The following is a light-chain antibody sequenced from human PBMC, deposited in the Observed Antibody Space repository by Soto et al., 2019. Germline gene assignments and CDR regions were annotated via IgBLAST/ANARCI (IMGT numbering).Light chain of an antibody. V-gene: IGLV1-44*01. CDR1: SSNIGSNA. Sequence: QAVVTQPPSASGTPGQRVTISCSGSSSNIGSNAVSWYQHFPGTAPKVLIYSDDQRPSGVPDRFSGSKSGTSASLAISGLRAEDEADYFCAAWGDSLNTWVFGGGTKLTVL. CDR2: SDD. J-gene: IGLJ3*02. CDR3: AAWGDSLNTWV.